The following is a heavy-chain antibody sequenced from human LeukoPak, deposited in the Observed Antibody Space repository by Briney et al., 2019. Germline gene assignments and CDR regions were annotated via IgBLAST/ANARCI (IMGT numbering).Heavy chain of an antibody. D-gene: IGHD3-16*01. CDR3: ARDLSFGWFDP. J-gene: IGHJ5*02. Sequence: SETLSLTCTVSGGSISSYYWSWIRQPAGKGLEWIGRLYTSGSTNYNPSLKSRVTMSVDTSKSQFSLKLSSVTAADTAVYYCARDLSFGWFDPWGQGTLVTVSS. V-gene: IGHV4-4*07. CDR1: GGSISSYY. CDR2: LYTSGST.